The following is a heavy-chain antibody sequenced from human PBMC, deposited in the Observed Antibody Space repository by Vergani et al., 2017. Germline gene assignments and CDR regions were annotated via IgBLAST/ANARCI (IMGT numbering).Heavy chain of an antibody. CDR1: GATFRSNT. J-gene: IGHJ5*02. CDR2: INTNTGNP. Sequence: QVQLVQSGAEVKKPGSSVKVSCKASGATFRSNTISWVRQAPGQGLEWMGWINTNTGNPTYAQGFTGRFVFSLDTSVSTAYLQISSLKAEDTAVYYCARDLSPLGLWFGELGWFDPWGQGTLVTVSS. V-gene: IGHV7-4-1*02. D-gene: IGHD3-10*01. CDR3: ARDLSPLGLWFGELGWFDP.